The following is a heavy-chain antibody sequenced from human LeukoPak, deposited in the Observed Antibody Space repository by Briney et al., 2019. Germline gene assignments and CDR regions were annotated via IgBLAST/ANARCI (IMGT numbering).Heavy chain of an antibody. CDR1: GFTFSSYS. CDR2: ISSSGSYK. V-gene: IGHV3-21*01. D-gene: IGHD3-16*01. Sequence: GGSLRLSCAASGFTFSSYSMTWVRQAPGKGLEWVSSISSSGSYKYYADSVKGRFTISRDNAQNSLFLQMNSLRAEDTAVYYCARVGYRAYEGGGDDYYYYGLDVWGQGTTVTVSS. J-gene: IGHJ6*02. CDR3: ARVGYRAYEGGGDDYYYYGLDV.